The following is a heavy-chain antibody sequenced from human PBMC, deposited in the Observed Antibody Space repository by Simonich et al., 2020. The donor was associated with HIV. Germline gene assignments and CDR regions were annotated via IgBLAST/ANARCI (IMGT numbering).Heavy chain of an antibody. CDR2: IYHSGTT. V-gene: IGHV4-38-2*01. J-gene: IGHJ4*02. D-gene: IGHD3-16*01. CDR3: ARGGGDGYNY. Sequence: QVQLQESGPGLVKPSETLSLTCAVSGYSISSGYYWDWIRQPPGKGLEWVGSIYHSGTTSYTPSLKSRVTISIDTTKNQFSLKLSSVTAADTAVYYCARGGGDGYNYWGQGILVTVSS. CDR1: GYSISSGYY.